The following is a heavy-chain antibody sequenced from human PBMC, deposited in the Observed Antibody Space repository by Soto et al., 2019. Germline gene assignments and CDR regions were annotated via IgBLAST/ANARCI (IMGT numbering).Heavy chain of an antibody. V-gene: IGHV3-33*01. D-gene: IGHD1-26*01. CDR2: IWYDGSNK. Sequence: QVQLVESGGGVVQPGRSLRLSCAASGFTFSSYGMHWVRQAPGKGLEWVAVIWYDGSNKYYADSVKGRFTISRDNSKNTLYLQMNCLRAEDTAVYYCAREDRGSYGYWGQGTLVTVSS. CDR1: GFTFSSYG. CDR3: AREDRGSYGY. J-gene: IGHJ4*02.